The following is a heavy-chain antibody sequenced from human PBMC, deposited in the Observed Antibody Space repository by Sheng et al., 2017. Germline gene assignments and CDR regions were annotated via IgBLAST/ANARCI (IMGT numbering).Heavy chain of an antibody. Sequence: QVQLQQWGAGLLKPSETLSLTCAVYGGSFSGYYWSWIRQPPGKGLEWIGEINHSGSTNYNPSLKSRVTISVDTSKNQFSLKLSSVTAADTAVYYCARGPAAVGLDYWGQGTLFTVSS. CDR1: GGSFSGYY. D-gene: IGHD2-15*01. V-gene: IGHV4-34*01. CDR3: ARGPAAVGLDY. CDR2: INHSGST. J-gene: IGHJ4*02.